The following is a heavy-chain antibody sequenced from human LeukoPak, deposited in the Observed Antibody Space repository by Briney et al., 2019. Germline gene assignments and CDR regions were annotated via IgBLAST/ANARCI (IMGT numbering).Heavy chain of an antibody. CDR2: ISSSSSYI. Sequence: GGSLRLSCAASGFTFSSYSMNWVRQAPGKGLEWVSSISSSSSYIYYADSVKGRFTISRDNAKNSLYLQMNSLRAEDTAVYYCARTPMSYCSSTSCHFDYWGQGTLVTVSS. J-gene: IGHJ4*02. D-gene: IGHD2-2*01. CDR1: GFTFSSYS. V-gene: IGHV3-21*01. CDR3: ARTPMSYCSSTSCHFDY.